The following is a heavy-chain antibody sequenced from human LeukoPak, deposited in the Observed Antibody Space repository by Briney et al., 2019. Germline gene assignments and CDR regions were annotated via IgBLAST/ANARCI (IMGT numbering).Heavy chain of an antibody. J-gene: IGHJ4*02. CDR3: VRGPRGFDY. Sequence: PGGSLRLSCAASGFTFSDHNMDWVRQAPGQGLEWVGRTRNKANSYTTEYAASVKGRFIISRDDSKNSLYLQMNSLKPEDTAVYYCVRGPRGFDYWGQGILVTVSS. CDR1: GFTFSDHN. CDR2: TRNKANSYTT. V-gene: IGHV3-72*01.